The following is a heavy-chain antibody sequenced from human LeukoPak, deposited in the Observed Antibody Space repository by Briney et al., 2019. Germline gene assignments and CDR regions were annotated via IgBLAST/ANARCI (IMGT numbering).Heavy chain of an antibody. V-gene: IGHV4-59*08. Sequence: PSETLSLTCTVSGDSFNYYFYSWIRQPPGKGLEWIGHIYYSGGTNYNPSFKSRVFMSVDPSKSQLALNLRSVTAADTAVYYCARHGGDHTNESLIDYWGQGTLVTVSS. D-gene: IGHD2-21*02. J-gene: IGHJ4*02. CDR2: IYYSGGT. CDR3: ARHGGDHTNESLIDY. CDR1: GDSFNYYF.